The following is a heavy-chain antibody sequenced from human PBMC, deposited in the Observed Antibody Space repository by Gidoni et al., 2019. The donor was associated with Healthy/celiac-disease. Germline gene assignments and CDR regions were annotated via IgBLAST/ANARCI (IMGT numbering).Heavy chain of an antibody. Sequence: QLQLQESGPGLVKPSETLSLTCTVSGGSIRSSSYYWGWIRQPPGKGLEWIGSIYYSGRTYYNPSLKSRVTISVDTSKNQFSLKLSSVTAADTAVYYCARHILGGLELIGPPDYWGQGTLVTVSS. CDR1: GGSIRSSSYY. CDR2: IYYSGRT. D-gene: IGHD1-26*01. J-gene: IGHJ4*02. V-gene: IGHV4-39*01. CDR3: ARHILGGLELIGPPDY.